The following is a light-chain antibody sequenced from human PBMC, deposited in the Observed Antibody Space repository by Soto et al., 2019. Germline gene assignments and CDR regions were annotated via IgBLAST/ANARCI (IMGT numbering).Light chain of an antibody. CDR3: QQTYSTPIT. J-gene: IGKJ5*01. CDR2: ASS. Sequence: DIQMTQSPSSLSASVGDRVTITCRASQTISTSLNWYQQRPGKAPHLLIHASSSLQSGVPPTFSGGGSGTDFTLAISSLQPDAFANSYCQQTYSTPITFGQGTRLDIK. V-gene: IGKV1-39*01. CDR1: QTISTS.